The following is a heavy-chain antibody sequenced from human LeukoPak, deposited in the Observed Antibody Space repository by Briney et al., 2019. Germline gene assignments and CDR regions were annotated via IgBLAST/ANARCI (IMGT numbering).Heavy chain of an antibody. D-gene: IGHD3-22*01. CDR1: GFTFSNYW. CDR3: ARGDSRGYYYTSGFDP. J-gene: IGHJ5*02. V-gene: IGHV3-74*01. Sequence: GGSLRLSCAASGFTFSNYWMHWFRQAPGKGLVWVSRINSDESSTVYAASVNGRFTISRDNAKNTLHLQMNSLRAEDTAVYYCARGDSRGYYYTSGFDPWGQGTLVTVSS. CDR2: INSDESST.